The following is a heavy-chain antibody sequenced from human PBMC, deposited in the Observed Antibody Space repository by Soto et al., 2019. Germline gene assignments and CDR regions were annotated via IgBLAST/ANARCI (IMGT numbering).Heavy chain of an antibody. J-gene: IGHJ4*02. CDR1: GGSISSDY. V-gene: IGHV4-59*01. CDR2: IYFSGST. D-gene: IGHD6-6*01. Sequence: SETLSLTCTASGGSISSDYWCCVRQPPGKGLEWIGYIYFSGSTNYNPSLESRVTISLDAPKNQFSLKLRSLTTADTAVYYCARVGGVAARTFAYWGQGTLVTVS. CDR3: ARVGGVAARTFAY.